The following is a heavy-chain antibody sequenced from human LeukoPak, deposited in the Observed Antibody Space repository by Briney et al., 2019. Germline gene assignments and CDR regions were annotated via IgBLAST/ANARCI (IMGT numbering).Heavy chain of an antibody. CDR2: ISAYNGNT. J-gene: IGHJ5*02. Sequence: ASVKVSCKASGYTFTSYGISWVRQAPGQGLEWMGWISAYNGNTNYAQKLQGRVTMTTDTSTSTAYMELRSLRPDDTAVYYCARTRGYTMIVVVTQGWFDPWGQGTLVTVSS. V-gene: IGHV1-18*01. CDR1: GYTFTSYG. D-gene: IGHD3-22*01. CDR3: ARTRGYTMIVVVTQGWFDP.